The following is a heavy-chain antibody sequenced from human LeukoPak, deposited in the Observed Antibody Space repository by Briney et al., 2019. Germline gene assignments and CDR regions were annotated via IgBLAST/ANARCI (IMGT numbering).Heavy chain of an antibody. CDR2: IWYDGSNK. D-gene: IGHD6-6*01. V-gene: IGHV3-33*01. CDR1: GFTFSSYG. CDR3: ARIARDSSSTYYYYYYMDV. J-gene: IGHJ6*03. Sequence: GGSLRLSCAAPGFTFSSYGMHWVRQAPGKGLEWVAVIWYDGSNKYYADSVKGRFTISRDNSKNTLYLQMNSLRAEDTAVYYCARIARDSSSTYYYYYYMDVWGKGTTVTVSS.